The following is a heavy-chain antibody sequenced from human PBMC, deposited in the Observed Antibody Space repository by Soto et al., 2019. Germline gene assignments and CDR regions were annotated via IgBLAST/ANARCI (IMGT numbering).Heavy chain of an antibody. CDR1: GFTCRSSA. CDR2: ISASGAST. V-gene: IGHV3-23*01. CDR3: AKVFQYYYYGMDV. Sequence: GSLRGSGAASGFTCRSSAMSWVRQAPGKGLEWVSAISASGASTYYADSVKGRFTISRDNSKNTLYLQMNTLRAEDTALYYCAKVFQYYYYGMDVWGQGTTVTVSS. J-gene: IGHJ6*02.